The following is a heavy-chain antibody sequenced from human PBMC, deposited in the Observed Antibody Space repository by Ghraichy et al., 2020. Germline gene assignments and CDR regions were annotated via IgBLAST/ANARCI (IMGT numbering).Heavy chain of an antibody. CDR3: ARGTPSFNSGYDLSGVPYYYYGMDV. D-gene: IGHD5-12*01. CDR1: GGTFSSYA. CDR2: IIPIFGTA. J-gene: IGHJ6*02. Sequence: SVKVSCKASGGTFSSYAISWVRQAPGQGLEWMGGIIPIFGTANYAQKFQGRVTITADESTSTAYMELSSLRSEDTAVYYCARGTPSFNSGYDLSGVPYYYYGMDVWGQGTTVTVSS. V-gene: IGHV1-69*13.